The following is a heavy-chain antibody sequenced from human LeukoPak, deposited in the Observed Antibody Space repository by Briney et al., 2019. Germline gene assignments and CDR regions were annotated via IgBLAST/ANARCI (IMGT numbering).Heavy chain of an antibody. D-gene: IGHD4-23*01. CDR1: GFTFSSYA. J-gene: IGHJ4*02. CDR2: ISYDGSNK. Sequence: GGSLRLSCAASGFTFSSYAMHWVRQAPGKGLEWVAVISYDGSNKYYADSVKGRFTISRDNSKNTLYLQMNSLRAEDTAVYYCARETGGWGTFDYWGQGTLVTVSS. CDR3: ARETGGWGTFDY. V-gene: IGHV3-30-3*01.